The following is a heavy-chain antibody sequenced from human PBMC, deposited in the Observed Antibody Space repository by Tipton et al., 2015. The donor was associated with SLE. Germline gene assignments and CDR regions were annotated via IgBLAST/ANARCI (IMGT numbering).Heavy chain of an antibody. D-gene: IGHD2-8*01. CDR3: SMYHTSPAAFHF. Sequence: SLRLSCTVSGFTFGDYAMSWVRQAPGKGLEWVGFIRSKAYGGTTEYAASVKGRFTISRDDSKSIAYLQMNSLKSEDTAVYYCSMYHTSPAAFHFWGQGTMVIVSS. J-gene: IGHJ3*01. V-gene: IGHV3-49*04. CDR2: IRSKAYGGTT. CDR1: GFTFGDYA.